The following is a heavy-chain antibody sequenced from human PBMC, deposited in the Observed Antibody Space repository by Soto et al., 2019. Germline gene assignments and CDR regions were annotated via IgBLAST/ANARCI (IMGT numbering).Heavy chain of an antibody. V-gene: IGHV1-69*02. CDR3: ASLHPSGGSCYCD. Sequence: QVQLVQSGAEVKKPGSSVKVSCKASGGTFSSYTISWVRQAPGQGLEWMGRIIPILGIANYAQKFQGRVTITADKSTSTAYMELSSLRSEETAVYYCASLHPSGGSCYCDWGKGTLDTVSS. CDR2: IIPILGIA. J-gene: IGHJ4*02. CDR1: GGTFSSYT. D-gene: IGHD2-15*01.